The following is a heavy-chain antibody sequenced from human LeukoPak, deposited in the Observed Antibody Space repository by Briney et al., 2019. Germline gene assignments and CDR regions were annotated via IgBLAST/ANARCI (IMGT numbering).Heavy chain of an antibody. CDR1: GYTFTGYY. CDR3: ARDDPRNYDILTGYYREGHYYYGMDV. Sequence: ASVKVSCKASGYTFTGYYMHWVRQAPGQGLEWMGWINPNSGGTNYAQKFQGRVTMTRDTSISTAYMELSSLRSEDTAVYYCARDDPRNYDILTGYYREGHYYYGMDVWGQGTTVTVSS. J-gene: IGHJ6*02. CDR2: INPNSGGT. D-gene: IGHD3-9*01. V-gene: IGHV1-2*02.